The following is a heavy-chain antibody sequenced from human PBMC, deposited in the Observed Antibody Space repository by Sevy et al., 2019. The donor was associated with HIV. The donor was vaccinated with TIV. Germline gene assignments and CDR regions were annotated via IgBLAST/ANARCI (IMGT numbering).Heavy chain of an antibody. CDR1: GFTFSSYA. CDR3: AKSPPRCSGGTCSFDY. Sequence: GGSLRLSCAASGFTFSSYAMSWVRQAPGKGLEWVSAISGSGGSTYYVDSVKGRFTISRDNSKNTLYLQMNSLRAEDTAVYYCAKSPPRCSGGTCSFDYWGQRTLVTVSS. D-gene: IGHD2-15*01. J-gene: IGHJ4*02. V-gene: IGHV3-23*01. CDR2: ISGSGGST.